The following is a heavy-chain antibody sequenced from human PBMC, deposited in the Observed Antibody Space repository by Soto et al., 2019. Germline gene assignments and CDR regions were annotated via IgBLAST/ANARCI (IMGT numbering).Heavy chain of an antibody. CDR3: AGGGVRGVVTRTRDYYGMDV. CDR1: GYNFTNYW. D-gene: IGHD3-10*01. V-gene: IGHV5-51*01. CDR2: IYPGDSDT. J-gene: IGHJ6*02. Sequence: GESLKISCKGSGYNFTNYWIGWARQMPGKGLESMGIIYPGDSDTRYSPSFQGQVTISADKSISTAYLQWSSLKASDTAMYYCAGGGVRGVVTRTRDYYGMDVWGQGTTVTVSS.